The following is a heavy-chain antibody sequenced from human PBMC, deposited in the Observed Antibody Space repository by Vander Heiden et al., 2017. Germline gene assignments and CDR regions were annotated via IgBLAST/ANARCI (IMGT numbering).Heavy chain of an antibody. D-gene: IGHD6-13*01. CDR3: VKGNKQHLTRSGWGYGFDV. Sequence: EVRLVESGGGRVQPGRSLRLSCIASGFTFNEYAMHWVRRTAGKGLEWVSGIGWASGTRGYAVSVKGRFTISRDNTKNSLYLQMDSLRPDDTALYYCVKGNKQHLTRSGWGYGFDVWGPGTMVTVSS. CDR1: GFTFNEYA. J-gene: IGHJ3*01. V-gene: IGHV3-9*01. CDR2: IGWASGTR.